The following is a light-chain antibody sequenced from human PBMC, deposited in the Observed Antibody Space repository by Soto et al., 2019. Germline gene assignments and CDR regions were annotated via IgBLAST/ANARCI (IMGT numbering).Light chain of an antibody. CDR3: SSYAGSNNFGV. V-gene: IGLV2-8*01. J-gene: IGLJ2*01. CDR2: EVS. Sequence: QSALTRPPSASGSPGQSVTISCTGTSSDVGDYNYVSWYQHHPGKAPKLIIYEVSKRPSGVPDRFSGSKSGNTASLTVSGLQAEDEADYYCSSYAGSNNFGVFGGGTQLTVL. CDR1: SSDVGDYNY.